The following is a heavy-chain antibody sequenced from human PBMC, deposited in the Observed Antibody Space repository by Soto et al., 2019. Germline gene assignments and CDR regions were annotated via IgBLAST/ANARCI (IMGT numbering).Heavy chain of an antibody. CDR2: INAGSGNT. Sequence: QVQLVQSGAEVKRPGASVKVSCKSSGYSFTTYALHWLRQAPGQGLQWMGWINAGSGNTKYSLDFQGRVTFTRDTPATTAYMELSSRRSENTAVYYCSRVRHWGNSGIYYFQHYDSWGQGTLVTVSS. D-gene: IGHD3-10*01. CDR1: GYSFTTYA. J-gene: IGHJ4*02. V-gene: IGHV1-3*01. CDR3: SRVRHWGNSGIYYFQHYDS.